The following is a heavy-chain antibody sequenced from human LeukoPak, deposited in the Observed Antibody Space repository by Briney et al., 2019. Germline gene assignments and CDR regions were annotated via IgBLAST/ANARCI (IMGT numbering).Heavy chain of an antibody. V-gene: IGHV3-7*01. CDR1: GFTFSSYG. Sequence: PGGSLRLSCAASGFTFSSYGMHWVRQAPGKGLEWVANINQDGSEKNYVDSVKGRFTISRDNAKNSVYLQMNSLRAEDTAVYYCARDRAMDDYWGQGTLVTVSS. D-gene: IGHD5-18*01. CDR2: INQDGSEK. CDR3: ARDRAMDDY. J-gene: IGHJ4*02.